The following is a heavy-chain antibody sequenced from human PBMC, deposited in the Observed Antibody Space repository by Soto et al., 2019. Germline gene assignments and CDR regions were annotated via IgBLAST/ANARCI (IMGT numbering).Heavy chain of an antibody. D-gene: IGHD3-3*01. J-gene: IGHJ6*04. CDR2: INHSGST. CDR1: GGSFSGYY. CDR3: ARGGCDFWSGYPRRAYGMDA. V-gene: IGHV4-34*01. Sequence: AETLSLTCAVYGGSFSGYYWSWIRQHPGKGLEWIGEINHSGSTNYNPSLKSRVTISVDTSKNQFSLKLSSVTAADTAVYYCARGGCDFWSGYPRRAYGMDAWGKGTTVTVSP.